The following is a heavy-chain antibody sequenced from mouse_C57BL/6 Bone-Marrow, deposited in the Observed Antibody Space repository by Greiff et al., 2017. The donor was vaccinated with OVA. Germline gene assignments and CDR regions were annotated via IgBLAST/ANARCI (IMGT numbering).Heavy chain of an antibody. D-gene: IGHD2-1*01. V-gene: IGHV3-6*01. CDR3: ARVYYGNYEWYFDV. J-gene: IGHJ1*03. Sequence: VQLQQSGPGLVKPSQSLSLTCSVTGYSITSGYYWNWIRQFPGNKLEWMGYISYDGSNNYNPSLKNRISITRDTSKNQFFLKLNSVTTEDTATYYCARVYYGNYEWYFDVWGTGTTVTVSS. CDR1: GYSITSGYY. CDR2: ISYDGSN.